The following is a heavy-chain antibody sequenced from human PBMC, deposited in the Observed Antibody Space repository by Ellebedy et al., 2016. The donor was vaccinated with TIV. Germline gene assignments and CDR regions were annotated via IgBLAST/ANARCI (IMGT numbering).Heavy chain of an antibody. V-gene: IGHV3-23*01. CDR3: AKPPELWLIHTGLVS. CDR2: ISQSGGDT. J-gene: IGHJ4*02. CDR1: GFIFGDYP. D-gene: IGHD6-19*01. Sequence: GESLKISCTTSGFIFGDYPMSWFRQAPGKGLEWVSAISQSGGDTYYADSVKGRFTISRDNSQSTLYLQMDSLSADDTAVYYCAKPPELWLIHTGLVSWGQGTLVTVSS.